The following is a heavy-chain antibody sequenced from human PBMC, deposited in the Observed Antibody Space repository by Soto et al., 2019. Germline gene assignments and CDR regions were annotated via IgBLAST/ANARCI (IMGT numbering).Heavy chain of an antibody. CDR2: ISSSISTM. CDR3: ARDIRDTDVADFDY. J-gene: IGHJ4*02. CDR1: GFTFSSYS. Sequence: EVQLVESGGGLVQPGGSLRLSCAASGFTFSSYSMNWVRQAPGKGLEWLSYISSSISTMHYADSVKGRFTISRDNAKNSLYLQINSLREEDTAVYYGARDIRDTDVADFDYWGEGTLVTVSS. V-gene: IGHV3-48*02. D-gene: IGHD5-18*01.